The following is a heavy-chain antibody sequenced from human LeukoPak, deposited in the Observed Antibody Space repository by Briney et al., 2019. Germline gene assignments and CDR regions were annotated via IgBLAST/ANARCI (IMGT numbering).Heavy chain of an antibody. Sequence: GESLKISCKGSGYTFTSYWITWVRQMPGKGLEWMGRIDPSDSYTNYSPSFQGHVTISAAKSISTAYLQWSSLKASDTAMYYCARLEYDILTGYRLGYWGQGTLVTVSS. J-gene: IGHJ4*02. CDR1: GYTFTSYW. V-gene: IGHV5-10-1*01. D-gene: IGHD3-9*01. CDR3: ARLEYDILTGYRLGY. CDR2: IDPSDSYT.